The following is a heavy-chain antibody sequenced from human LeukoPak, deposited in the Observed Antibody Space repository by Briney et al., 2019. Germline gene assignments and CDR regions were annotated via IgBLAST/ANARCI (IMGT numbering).Heavy chain of an antibody. V-gene: IGHV4-39*01. Sequence: SETLSLTCSVSGDSITGYYWGWIRQPPGKGLEWIGSIYYSGSTYYNPSLKSRVTISVDTSKNQFSLKLSSVTAADTAVYYCARHVLRYFDWLLWYFDYWGQGTLVTVSS. J-gene: IGHJ4*02. CDR2: IYYSGST. D-gene: IGHD3-9*01. CDR3: ARHVLRYFDWLLWYFDY. CDR1: GDSITGYY.